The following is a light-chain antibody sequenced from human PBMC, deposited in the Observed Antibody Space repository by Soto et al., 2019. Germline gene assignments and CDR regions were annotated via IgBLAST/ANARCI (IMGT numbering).Light chain of an antibody. J-gene: IGKJ1*01. CDR2: DTS. CDR1: QRIGTY. CDR3: QHRSNSPPTWT. V-gene: IGKV3-11*01. Sequence: EIVLTQSPATLSLSPGDRATLSCRASQRIGTYLAWYQQKAGQAPSLLIYDTSNRATRIPTRFSGSGSGTDFTLTISSLEPEDFAVYFCQHRSNSPPTWTFGQGTKVEIK.